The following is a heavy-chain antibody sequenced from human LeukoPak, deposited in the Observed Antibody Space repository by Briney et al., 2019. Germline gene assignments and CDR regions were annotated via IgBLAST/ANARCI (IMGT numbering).Heavy chain of an antibody. D-gene: IGHD6-13*01. CDR3: AREVVAAAGTVDY. CDR1: GGSFSGYY. CDR2: INHSGST. J-gene: IGHJ4*02. Sequence: ASETLSLTCAVYGGSFSGYYWSWIRQPPGKGREWIGEINHSGSTNYNPSLKSRVTISVDTSKNQFSLKLTSVTAADTAVYYCAREVVAAAGTVDYWGQGTLLTVSS. V-gene: IGHV4-34*01.